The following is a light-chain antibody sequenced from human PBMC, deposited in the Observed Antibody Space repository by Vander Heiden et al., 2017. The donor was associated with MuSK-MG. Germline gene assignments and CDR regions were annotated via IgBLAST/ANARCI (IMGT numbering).Light chain of an antibody. J-gene: IGKJ5*01. CDR2: DLS. Sequence: DIVLTQSPATLSLSPGERATLSCRASQSVRSYLAWYQQKPGQAPRLLIYDLSNSATGIPARFSGSGSNTDFTLTISSLEAEDFAVYYCQQRSSWPITFGQGTRLEIK. CDR3: QQRSSWPIT. CDR1: QSVRSY. V-gene: IGKV3-11*01.